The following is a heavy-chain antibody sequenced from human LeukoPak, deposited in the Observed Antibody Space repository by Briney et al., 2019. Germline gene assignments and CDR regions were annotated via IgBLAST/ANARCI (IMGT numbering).Heavy chain of an antibody. V-gene: IGHV4-34*01. CDR1: GGSFSGYY. CDR2: INHSGST. CDR3: ARDYLIYGDYHYYYGMDV. Sequence: KTSETLSLTCAVYGGSFSGYYWSWIRQPPGKGLEWIGEINHSGSTNYNPSLKSRVTISVDTSKNQFSLKLSSVTAADTAVYYCARDYLIYGDYHYYYGMDVWGQGTTVTVSS. J-gene: IGHJ6*02. D-gene: IGHD4-17*01.